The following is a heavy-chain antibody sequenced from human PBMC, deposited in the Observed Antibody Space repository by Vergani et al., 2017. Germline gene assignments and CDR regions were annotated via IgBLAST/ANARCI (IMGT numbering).Heavy chain of an antibody. CDR3: ASRYDYVWGSYRYFDY. D-gene: IGHD3-16*02. J-gene: IGHJ4*02. CDR2: IKSDGSIT. Sequence: VWVSRIKSDGSITNYADSVKGRFTISRDNAKNTLYLEMNSLRAEDTAVYYCASRYDYVWGSYRYFDYWGQGTLVTVSS. V-gene: IGHV3-74*01.